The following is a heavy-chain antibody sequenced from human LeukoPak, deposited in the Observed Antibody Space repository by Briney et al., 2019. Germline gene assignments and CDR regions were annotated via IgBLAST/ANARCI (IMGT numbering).Heavy chain of an antibody. D-gene: IGHD3-9*01. Sequence: PGRSLRLSCAASGFTFSSYGMHWVRQAPGKGLEWVAVISYDGSNKYYADSVKGRFTISRDNSKNTLYLQMNSLRAEDTAVYYCAKGTVLRYFDWSPFAPNYYYGMDVWGQGTTVTVSS. J-gene: IGHJ6*02. V-gene: IGHV3-30*18. CDR1: GFTFSSYG. CDR3: AKGTVLRYFDWSPFAPNYYYGMDV. CDR2: ISYDGSNK.